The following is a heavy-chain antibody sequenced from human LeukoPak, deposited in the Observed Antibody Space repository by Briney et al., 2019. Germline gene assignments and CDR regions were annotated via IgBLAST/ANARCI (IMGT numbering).Heavy chain of an antibody. CDR1: GFTFSSYW. J-gene: IGHJ4*02. CDR2: INSDGSST. D-gene: IGHD3-22*01. V-gene: IGHV3-74*01. Sequence: GGSLRLSCAASGFTFSSYWMHWVRQAPGKGLVWVSRINSDGSSTSYADSVKGRFTIPRDNAKNTLYLQMNSLRAEDTAVYYCASLGRYYDSSGYYFFDWGQGTLVTVSS. CDR3: ASLGRYYDSSGYYFFD.